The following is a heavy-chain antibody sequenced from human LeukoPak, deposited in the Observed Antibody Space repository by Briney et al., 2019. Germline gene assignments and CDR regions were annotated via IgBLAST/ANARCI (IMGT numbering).Heavy chain of an antibody. V-gene: IGHV4-34*01. CDR1: GGSFSGYY. D-gene: IGHD2-15*01. J-gene: IGHJ4*02. Sequence: SETLSLTCAVYGGSFSGYYWSWIRQPPGKGLEWIGEINHSGSTNYNPSLKSRVTISVDTSKNQFSLKLSSVTAAGTAVYYCARVGYCSGGSCYSYFDYWGQGTLVTVSS. CDR2: INHSGST. CDR3: ARVGYCSGGSCYSYFDY.